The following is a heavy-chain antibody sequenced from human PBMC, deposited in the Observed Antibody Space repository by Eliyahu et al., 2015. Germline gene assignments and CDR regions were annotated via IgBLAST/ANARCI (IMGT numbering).Heavy chain of an antibody. Sequence: QVQLQESGPGLVKPSETLSLTCTVSGGSLSSYYWSWIRQPPGKGLEWIGYIYNSGSTNYNPSLKSRVTISVDTSKNQFSLKLNSVTAADTAVYYCARNYYYYYGMDVWGQGTTVTVSS. CDR2: IYNSGST. V-gene: IGHV4-59*08. J-gene: IGHJ6*02. CDR3: ARNYYYYYGMDV. CDR1: GGSLSSYY.